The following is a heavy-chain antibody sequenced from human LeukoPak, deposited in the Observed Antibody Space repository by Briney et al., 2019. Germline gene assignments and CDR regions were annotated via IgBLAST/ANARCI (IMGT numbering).Heavy chain of an antibody. CDR3: ARAYAGGIFDS. Sequence: GGSLRLSCPASGFTFTNFAMSWVRQAPGKGLEWVANIKEDGSENYYVDSVRGRFTISRDNAKNSLYLQMNSLRAEDTAMYYCARAYAGGIFDSWGQGTLVTVSS. CDR2: IKEDGSEN. D-gene: IGHD3-16*01. V-gene: IGHV3-7*04. CDR1: GFTFTNFA. J-gene: IGHJ4*02.